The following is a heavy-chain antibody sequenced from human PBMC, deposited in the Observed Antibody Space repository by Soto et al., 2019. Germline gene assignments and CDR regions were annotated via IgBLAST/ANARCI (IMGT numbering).Heavy chain of an antibody. CDR2: IYYSGST. D-gene: IGHD6-6*01. Sequence: SETLSLTCTVSGGSISSGDYYWSWIRQPPGKGLEWIGYIYYSGSTNYNPSLKSRVTISVDTSKNQFSLKLSSVTAADTAVYYCXRGEYSSSSGYYYGMDVWGQGTTVTVSS. CDR3: XRGEYSSSSGYYYGMDV. CDR1: GGSISSGDYY. V-gene: IGHV4-61*08. J-gene: IGHJ6*02.